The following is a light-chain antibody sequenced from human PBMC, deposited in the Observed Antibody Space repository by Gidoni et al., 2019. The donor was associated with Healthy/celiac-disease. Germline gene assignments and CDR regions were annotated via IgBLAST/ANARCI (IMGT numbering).Light chain of an antibody. CDR2: YAS. CDR1: QSISSW. Sequence: DIHMTQSPSTLSASVGDRVTIPCRASQSISSWLSWYQQKPGKAPKLLIYYASSLESGVPSRFSGSGSGTEFTLTISSLQPDDFATYYCQQYNSYPWTFGQGTKVEIK. J-gene: IGKJ1*01. V-gene: IGKV1-5*01. CDR3: QQYNSYPWT.